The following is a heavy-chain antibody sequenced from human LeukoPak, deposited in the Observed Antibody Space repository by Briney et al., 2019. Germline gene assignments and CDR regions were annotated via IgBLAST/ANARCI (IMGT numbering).Heavy chain of an antibody. V-gene: IGHV4-39*07. Sequence: PSETLSLTCTVSGGSISSSSYYWGWIRQPPGKGLEWIGRIYTSGSTNYNPSLKSRATMSVDTSKNQFSLKLSSVTAADTAVYYCARGRDYSSSWRSHYYMDVWGKGTTVTISS. CDR2: IYTSGST. CDR1: GGSISSSSYY. D-gene: IGHD6-13*01. CDR3: ARGRDYSSSWRSHYYMDV. J-gene: IGHJ6*03.